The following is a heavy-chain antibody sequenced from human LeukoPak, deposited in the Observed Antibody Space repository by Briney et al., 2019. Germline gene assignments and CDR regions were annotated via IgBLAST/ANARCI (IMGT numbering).Heavy chain of an antibody. V-gene: IGHV1-2*02. CDR1: GYTFTGYY. CDR3: ATSSSFSLS. Sequence: ASVKVSCKASGYTFTGYYKHWVRKPPGQGLEWMGWINPNSGGTHYAQQFQGRVTMTRDTSITTAYMELSRLRSDDTAVYYCATSSSFSLSWGQGTLVTVSS. D-gene: IGHD6-6*01. CDR2: INPNSGGT. J-gene: IGHJ5*02.